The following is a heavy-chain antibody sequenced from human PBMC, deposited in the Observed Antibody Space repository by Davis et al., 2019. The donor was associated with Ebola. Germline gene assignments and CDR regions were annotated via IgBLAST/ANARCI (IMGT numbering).Heavy chain of an antibody. CDR1: GYSFTSYW. Sequence: GESLKISCKGSGYSFTSYWIGWVRQAPGKGLEWVAVIWYDGSNKYYADSVKGRFTISRDNSKNTLYLQMNSLRAEDTAVYYCAGVDTAMDLYYYYYGMDVWGKGTTVTVSS. CDR2: IWYDGSNK. J-gene: IGHJ6*04. CDR3: AGVDTAMDLYYYYYGMDV. D-gene: IGHD5-18*01. V-gene: IGHV3-33*01.